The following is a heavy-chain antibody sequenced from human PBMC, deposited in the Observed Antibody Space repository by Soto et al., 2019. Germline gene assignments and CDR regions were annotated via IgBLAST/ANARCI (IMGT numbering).Heavy chain of an antibody. CDR2: ISGSGGST. CDR3: AKDYLWGSYRHGYFDY. CDR1: GFTFSSYA. Sequence: EVQLLESGGGLVQPGGSLRLSCAASGFTFSSYAMSWVRQAPGKGLEWVSAISGSGGSTYYADSVKGRFTISRDNSKNTLYLQMNSLRAEDTAVYYCAKDYLWGSYRHGYFDYWGQGTLVTVSS. J-gene: IGHJ4*02. V-gene: IGHV3-23*01. D-gene: IGHD3-16*02.